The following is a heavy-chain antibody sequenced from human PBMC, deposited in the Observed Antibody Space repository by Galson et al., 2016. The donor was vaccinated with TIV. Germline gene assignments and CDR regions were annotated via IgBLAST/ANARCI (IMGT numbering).Heavy chain of an antibody. V-gene: IGHV1-8*01. D-gene: IGHD3-22*01. CDR2: MNPNSANT. Sequence: SVKVSCKASGYTFTSYDIHWVRQATGQGLEWMGWMNPNSANTGSAQKFQGRVTMTRNTSITTAYMELSSLRSEDTATYYCARISGYYDSSGHYIPRSFDYWGQGILVTVSS. CDR1: GYTFTSYD. CDR3: ARISGYYDSSGHYIPRSFDY. J-gene: IGHJ4*02.